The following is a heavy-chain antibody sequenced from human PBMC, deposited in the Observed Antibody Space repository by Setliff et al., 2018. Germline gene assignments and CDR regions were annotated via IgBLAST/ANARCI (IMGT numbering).Heavy chain of an antibody. D-gene: IGHD1-26*01. CDR2: ISASGDTT. CDR1: GFTFSSYA. Sequence: LRLSCAASGFTFSSYAMSWVRQAPGKGLEWVSIISASGDTTYYEDSVKGRFTISRDNSKNTLYLQMNSLRAEDTAVYYCCSGSYLFVYWGQGSLVTVSS. J-gene: IGHJ4*02. CDR3: CSGSYLFVY. V-gene: IGHV3-23*01.